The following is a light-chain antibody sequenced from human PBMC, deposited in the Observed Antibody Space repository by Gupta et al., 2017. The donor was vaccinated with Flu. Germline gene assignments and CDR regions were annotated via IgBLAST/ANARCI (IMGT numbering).Light chain of an antibody. CDR3: KQDHNWPNT. Sequence: PATLSLSPGERATLSCRASQSISSNLDWYQQKPGQAPRRLIFDASTRATGMPARFSGSGSGTEFTLTISSLQSEDFAVYYCKQDHNWPNTFGQGTKMEIK. CDR1: QSISSN. V-gene: IGKV3-15*01. CDR2: DAS. J-gene: IGKJ2*01.